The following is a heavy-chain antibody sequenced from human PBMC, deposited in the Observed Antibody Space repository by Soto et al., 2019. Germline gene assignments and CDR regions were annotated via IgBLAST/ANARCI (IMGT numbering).Heavy chain of an antibody. D-gene: IGHD5-12*01. V-gene: IGHV1-69*01. J-gene: IGHJ5*02. CDR1: RGTFSSYA. CDR3: ASIVATIGNWFDP. CDR2: IIPIFGTA. Sequence: QVQLVQSGAEVKKPGSSVKVSCKASRGTFSSYAISWVRQAPGQGLEWMGGIIPIFGTANYAQKFQGRVTITEDESTSTAYMELSSLRSEDTAVYYCASIVATIGNWFDPWGQGTLVTVSS.